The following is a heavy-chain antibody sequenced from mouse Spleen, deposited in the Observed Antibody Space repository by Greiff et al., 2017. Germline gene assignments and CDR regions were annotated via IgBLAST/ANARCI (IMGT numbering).Heavy chain of an antibody. D-gene: IGHD2-14*01. J-gene: IGHJ1*01. CDR1: GYTFTDYE. CDR2: IDPETGGT. CDR3: TRSGVRRDWYFDV. Sequence: QVQLKESGAELVRPGASVTLSCKASGYTFTDYEMHWVKQTPVHGLEWIGAIDPETGGTAYNQKFKGKAILTADKSSSTAYMELRSLTSEDSAVYYCTRSGVRRDWYFDVWGAGTTVTVSS. V-gene: IGHV1-15*01.